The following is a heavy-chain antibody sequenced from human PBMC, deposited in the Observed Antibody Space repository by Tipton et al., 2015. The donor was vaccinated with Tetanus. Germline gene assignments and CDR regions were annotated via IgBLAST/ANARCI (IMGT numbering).Heavy chain of an antibody. CDR1: GGSFSGYY. D-gene: IGHD4-11*01. J-gene: IGHJ4*02. CDR3: ARGLGSLTGHYSIMEIYYFDY. Sequence: TLSLTCAVYGGSFSGYYWSWIRQPPGKGLEWIGEINHSGSTNYNPSLKSRVTISVDTSKNQFSLKLSSVTAADTAVYYCARGLGSLTGHYSIMEIYYFDYWGQGTLVTVSS. CDR2: INHSGST. V-gene: IGHV4-34*01.